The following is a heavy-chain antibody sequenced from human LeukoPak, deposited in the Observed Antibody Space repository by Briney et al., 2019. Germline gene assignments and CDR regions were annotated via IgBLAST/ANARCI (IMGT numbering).Heavy chain of an antibody. J-gene: IGHJ4*02. CDR2: ISRTSESV. D-gene: IGHD6-19*01. CDR1: GFTFNTYS. V-gene: IGHV3-21*01. CDR3: ARDRVAVADSLDY. Sequence: GGSLRLSCAASGFTFNTYSMSWVRQAPGKGLEWISIISRTSESVFYADSVKGRFTISRDNAKNSLYLQMNSLRAEDTAVYYCARDRVAVADSLDYWGQGTLVTVSS.